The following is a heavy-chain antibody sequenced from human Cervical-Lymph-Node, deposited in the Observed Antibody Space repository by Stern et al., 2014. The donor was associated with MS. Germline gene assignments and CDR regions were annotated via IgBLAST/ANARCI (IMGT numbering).Heavy chain of an antibody. J-gene: IGHJ4*02. CDR1: GFTFSDNF. CDR2: IGDSDRTI. Sequence: VHLVESGGGLVKPGGSLRLSCAASGFTFSDNFMSWIRLSPGKGLEWLSYIGDSDRTISYADSVKGRFTISRDNAKNSLYLQMNSLRAEDSAVYYCARGGFYAPFDSWGQGTLVTVSS. CDR3: ARGGFYAPFDS. V-gene: IGHV3-11*01. D-gene: IGHD2/OR15-2a*01.